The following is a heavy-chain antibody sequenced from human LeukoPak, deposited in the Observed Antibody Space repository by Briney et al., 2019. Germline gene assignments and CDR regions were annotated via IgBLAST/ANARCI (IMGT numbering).Heavy chain of an antibody. D-gene: IGHD1-26*01. CDR3: ARTGGSYPYYFEY. CDR1: GFTFSSYA. Sequence: GGSLRLSCAASGFTFSSYAMSWVRQAPGKGLEWVSAVSGSGGSTYYADSVKGRSTISRDNSKNTLYLQMNSLRAEDTAVYYCARTGGSYPYYFEYWGQGTLVTVSS. CDR2: VSGSGGST. J-gene: IGHJ4*02. V-gene: IGHV3-23*01.